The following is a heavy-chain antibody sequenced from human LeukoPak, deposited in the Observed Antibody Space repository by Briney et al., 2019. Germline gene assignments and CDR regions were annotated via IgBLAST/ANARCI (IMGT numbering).Heavy chain of an antibody. Sequence: PGGSLRLSSAASGFTFSVAAMTWVRQAPGKGLEWVSLICASGESTYYADSVKGRFTISRDNSKNTLSLQMNSLRVEDTAMYFCAKDIQLSTWGLGTMVTVSS. CDR1: GFTFSVAA. CDR3: AKDIQLST. CDR2: ICASGEST. D-gene: IGHD5-24*01. V-gene: IGHV3-23*01. J-gene: IGHJ3*01.